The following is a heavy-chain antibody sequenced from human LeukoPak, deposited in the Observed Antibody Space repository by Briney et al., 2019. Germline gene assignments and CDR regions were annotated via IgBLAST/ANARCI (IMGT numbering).Heavy chain of an antibody. CDR3: TTDLRWELQTMHY. V-gene: IGHV3-15*01. CDR2: IKSKTDGGTT. J-gene: IGHJ4*02. CDR1: GFTFSNAW. Sequence: GGSLRLSCAASGFTFSNAWMSWVRQAPGKGLEWVGRIKSKTDGGTTDYAAPVKVRFTISRDDSKNTLYLQMNSLKTEDTAVYYCTTDLRWELQTMHYWGQGTLVTVSS. D-gene: IGHD1-26*01.